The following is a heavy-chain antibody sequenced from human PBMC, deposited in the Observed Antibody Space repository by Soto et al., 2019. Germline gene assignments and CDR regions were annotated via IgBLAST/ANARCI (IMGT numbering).Heavy chain of an antibody. Sequence: QVQLQESGPGLVKPSETLSLTCTVSGDSINHYYWNWVRQAPGKGLEWIGYVPYTGRTNCNPSLNVGVTMSMDTSKTQFSPRLNSVTAEDTGLYYGASRRCLGGSCDGGSWRDPGGQGILVTVSS. CDR2: VPYTGRT. CDR3: ASRRCLGGSCDGGSWRDP. J-gene: IGHJ5*02. CDR1: GDSINHYY. V-gene: IGHV4-59*08. D-gene: IGHD2-15*01.